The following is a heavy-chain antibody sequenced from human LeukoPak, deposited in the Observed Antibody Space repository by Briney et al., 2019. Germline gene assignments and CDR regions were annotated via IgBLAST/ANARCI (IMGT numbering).Heavy chain of an antibody. CDR2: IILIFGTP. D-gene: IGHD3-22*01. J-gene: IGHJ3*02. Sequence: SVKVSCKASGGTFSSYAISWVRQAPGQGLEWMGGIILIFGTPNYAQKFQGRVTITTDESTSTAYMELSSLRSEDTAVYYCARDHPRDYYYDSSGYYDAFDIWGQGTMVTVSS. CDR3: ARDHPRDYYYDSSGYYDAFDI. CDR1: GGTFSSYA. V-gene: IGHV1-69*05.